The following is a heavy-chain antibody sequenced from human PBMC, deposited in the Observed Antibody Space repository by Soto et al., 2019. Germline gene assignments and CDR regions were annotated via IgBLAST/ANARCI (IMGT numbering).Heavy chain of an antibody. D-gene: IGHD6-19*01. CDR3: TRVGVAGPLYYFDY. V-gene: IGHV3-73*02. J-gene: IGHJ4*02. Sequence: EGQLVESAGGLVQPGGSLKLCCAASGFTFSGSAMHWVRQASGKGLEWVGRIRSKANSYATAYAASVKGRFTISRDDSKNTAYLQMNSLKTEDTAVYYCTRVGVAGPLYYFDYWGQGTLVTVSS. CDR1: GFTFSGSA. CDR2: IRSKANSYAT.